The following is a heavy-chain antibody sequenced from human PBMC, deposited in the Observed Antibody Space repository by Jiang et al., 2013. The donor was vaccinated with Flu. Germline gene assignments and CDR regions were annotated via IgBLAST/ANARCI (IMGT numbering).Heavy chain of an antibody. Sequence: GAEVKKPGSSVKVSCKAFGGTFSSYAISWVRQAPGQGLEWMGGIIPIFGTANYAQKFQGRVTITADESTSTAYMELSSLRSEDTAVYYCAQSRYNWNDERGYFDYWGQGTLVTVSS. CDR3: AQSRYNWNDERGYFDY. D-gene: IGHD1-20*01. V-gene: IGHV1-69*01. CDR1: GGTFSSYA. CDR2: IIPIFGTA. J-gene: IGHJ4*02.